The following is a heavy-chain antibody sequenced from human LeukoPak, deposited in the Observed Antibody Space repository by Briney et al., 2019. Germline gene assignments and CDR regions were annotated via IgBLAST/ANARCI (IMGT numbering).Heavy chain of an antibody. J-gene: IGHJ6*04. D-gene: IGHD3-3*01. CDR3: AGIPVFGVVLHQEPV. CDR2: FIPILGTA. V-gene: IGHV1-69*10. Sequence: ASVKVSCRASGGTFSDYALNWVRQAPGQGLEWMGVFIPILGTANSTQKFQGRVTITADISTNTVYMELSSLRSEDTAVYFCAGIPVFGVVLHQEPVWGKGTTVTVSS. CDR1: GGTFSDYA.